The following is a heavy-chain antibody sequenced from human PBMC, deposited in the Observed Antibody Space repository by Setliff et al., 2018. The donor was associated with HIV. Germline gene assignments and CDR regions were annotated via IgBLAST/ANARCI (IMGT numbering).Heavy chain of an antibody. CDR2: IYYSGST. CDR3: ARGRDYTGSWFRPFYLDF. Sequence: SETLSLTCNVSGGSISSSSFYWGWIRQPPGKGLEWIGSIYYSGSTAYNLALESRVSMSIDTSKNQFSLKLTSVTAADTAIYYCARGRDYTGSWFRPFYLDFWGHGNLVTVSS. V-gene: IGHV4-39*02. D-gene: IGHD3-3*01. J-gene: IGHJ4*01. CDR1: GGSISSSSFY.